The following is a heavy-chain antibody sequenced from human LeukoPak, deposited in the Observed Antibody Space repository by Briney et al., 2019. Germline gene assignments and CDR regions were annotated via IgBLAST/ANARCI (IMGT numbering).Heavy chain of an antibody. V-gene: IGHV3-48*04. CDR2: ISSSSSTI. J-gene: IGHJ3*02. CDR1: GFTFSSYS. CDR3: ARALEMIVVVIGHAFDI. Sequence: GGSLRLSCAASGFTFSSYSMNWVRQAPGKGLEWVSYISSSSSTIYYADSVKGRFTISRDNAKNSLYLQMNSLRAEDTAVYYCARALEMIVVVIGHAFDIWGQGTMVTVSS. D-gene: IGHD3-22*01.